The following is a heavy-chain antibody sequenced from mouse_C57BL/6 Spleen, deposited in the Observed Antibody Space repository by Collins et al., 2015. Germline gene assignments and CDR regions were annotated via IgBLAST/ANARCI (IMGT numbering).Heavy chain of an antibody. CDR2: IYWDDDK. J-gene: IGHJ4*01. V-gene: IGHV8-12*01. D-gene: IGHD2-5*01. CDR1: GFSLSTSGMG. CDR3: ARRARAYYSNYDAMGY. Sequence: QVTLKESGPGILQPSQTLSLTCSFSGFSLSTSGMGVSWIRQPSGKGLEWLAHIYWDDDKRYNPSLKSRLTISKDTSRNQVFLKITSVDTADTATYYCARRARAYYSNYDAMGYWGQGTSVTVSS.